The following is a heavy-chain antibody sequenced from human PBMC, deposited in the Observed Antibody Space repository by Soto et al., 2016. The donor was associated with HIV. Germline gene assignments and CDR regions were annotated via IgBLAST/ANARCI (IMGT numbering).Heavy chain of an antibody. V-gene: IGHV1-2*02. CDR1: GFTFSAHF. J-gene: IGHJ6*01. CDR3: ALFRNFGLYGLDL. CDR2: VSPNTDNT. D-gene: IGHD3-10*01. Sequence: QAQLVQSGAEVKEPGASVKVSCKTSGFTFSAHFIHWVRQAPGQGLEWMGWVSPNTDNTNAAQNFQGRVTITRDTSINTAYMELSRLTSDDTAIYYCALFRNFGLYGLDLWGQGTTVTVSS.